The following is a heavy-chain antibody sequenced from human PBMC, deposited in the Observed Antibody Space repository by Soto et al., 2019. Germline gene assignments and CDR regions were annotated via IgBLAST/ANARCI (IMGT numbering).Heavy chain of an antibody. D-gene: IGHD3-3*01. CDR2: ISSSSSYT. J-gene: IGHJ4*02. V-gene: IGHV3-11*06. CDR1: GFTFSDYY. CDR3: ARATSLRFLEWTPPGYFDY. Sequence: PGGSLRLSCAASGFTFSDYYMSWISQAPGKGLEWVSYISSSSSYTNYADSVKGRFTISRDNAKNSLYLQMNSLRAEDTAVYYCARATSLRFLEWTPPGYFDYWGQGTLVTVSS.